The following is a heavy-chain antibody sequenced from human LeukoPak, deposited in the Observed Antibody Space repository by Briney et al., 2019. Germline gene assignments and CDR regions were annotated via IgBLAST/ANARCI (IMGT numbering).Heavy chain of an antibody. CDR1: GFTFSSYA. J-gene: IGHJ4*02. CDR2: ISYDGSNK. V-gene: IGHV3-30*04. Sequence: PGRSLRLSCAASGFTFSSYAMHWVRQAPGKGLEWVVVISYDGSNKYYADSVKGRFTISRDNSKNTLYLQMNSLGAEDTAVYYCARGGYCSGGSCYSARDTAMVPLDYWGQGTLVTVSS. D-gene: IGHD2-15*01. CDR3: ARGGYCSGGSCYSARDTAMVPLDY.